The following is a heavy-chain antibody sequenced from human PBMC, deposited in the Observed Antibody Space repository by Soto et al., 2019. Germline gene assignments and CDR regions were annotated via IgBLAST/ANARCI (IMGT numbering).Heavy chain of an antibody. V-gene: IGHV1-8*01. D-gene: IGHD6-19*01. J-gene: IGHJ5*02. CDR3: SRNPYGSGLFDP. CDR2: MTPNSGNT. CDR1: GYNFIDYD. Sequence: QVRLVQSGAEVKKPRASVKVSCKASGYNFIDYDINWMRQSTGQGLEWMGWMTPNSGNTGYAQKFQGRVTLTRDTSIGTAYMELSSLKTVDTAVYYCSRNPYGSGLFDPWGQGTLVTVSS.